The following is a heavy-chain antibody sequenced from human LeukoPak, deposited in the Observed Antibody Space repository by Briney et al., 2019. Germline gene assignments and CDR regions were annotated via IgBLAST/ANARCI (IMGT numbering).Heavy chain of an antibody. J-gene: IGHJ4*02. CDR3: ARHRGLEYSSSPAFDY. CDR2: IYYSGST. CDR1: GGSISSYY. D-gene: IGHD6-6*01. Sequence: SETLSLTCTVSGGSISSYYWSWIRQPPGKGLEWIGYIYYSGSTNYNPSLKSRVTISVDTSKNQFSLKLSSVTAADTAVYYCARHRGLEYSSSPAFDYWGQGTLVTVSS. V-gene: IGHV4-59*08.